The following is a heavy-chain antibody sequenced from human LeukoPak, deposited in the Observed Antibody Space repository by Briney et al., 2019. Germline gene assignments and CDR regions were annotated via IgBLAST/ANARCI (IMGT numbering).Heavy chain of an antibody. CDR1: GFTFSSYE. V-gene: IGHV3-48*03. CDR2: INSVGSTI. J-gene: IGHJ4*02. Sequence: GGSLRLSCAASGFTFSSYEMNWVRQAPGKGLEWVSYINSVGSTIYYADSVKGRFTISRDNAKNSPYLQMNSLRAEDTAVYYCARARAFSSGGCFDYWGQGTLVTVSS. D-gene: IGHD6-19*01. CDR3: ARARAFSSGGCFDY.